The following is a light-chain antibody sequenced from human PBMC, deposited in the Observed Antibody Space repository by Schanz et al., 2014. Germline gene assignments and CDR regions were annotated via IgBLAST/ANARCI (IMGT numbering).Light chain of an antibody. Sequence: QSALTQLATKKKNTGQSITISCTGTSSDVGAYNYVSWYQQHPGKAPKLMIYDVSNRPSGVSNRFSGSQSANTASLTISGLQAEDEADYYCSSYTRSSTLVFGGGTKLTVL. CDR3: SSYTRSSTLV. V-gene: IGLV2-14*01. CDR1: SSDVGAYNY. J-gene: IGLJ3*02. CDR2: DVS.